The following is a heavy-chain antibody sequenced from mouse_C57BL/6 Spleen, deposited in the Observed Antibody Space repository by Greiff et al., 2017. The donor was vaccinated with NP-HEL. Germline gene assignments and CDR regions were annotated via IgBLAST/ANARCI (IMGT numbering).Heavy chain of an antibody. J-gene: IGHJ2*01. CDR1: GYTFTSYW. V-gene: IGHV1-59*01. Sequence: QVQLQQPGAELVRPGTSVKLSCKASGYTFTSYWMHWVKQRPGQGLEWIGVIDPSDSYTNYNQKFKGKATLTVDTSSSTAYMQLSSLTSEDSAVYYCGSRDGDYWGKGTTVTVSS. CDR2: IDPSDSYT. CDR3: GSRDGDY. D-gene: IGHD3-3*01.